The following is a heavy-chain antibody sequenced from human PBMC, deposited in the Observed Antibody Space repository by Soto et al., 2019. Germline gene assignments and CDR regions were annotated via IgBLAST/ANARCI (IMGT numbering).Heavy chain of an antibody. V-gene: IGHV4-31*03. CDR2: IYYSGST. CDR1: GGSISSGGYY. D-gene: IGHD6-19*01. CDR3: ARDRRYSSGWYLPYGMDV. Sequence: SETLSLTCTVSGGSISSGGYYWSWIRQPPGKGLEWIGYIYYSGSTYYNPSLKSRVTISVDTSKNQFSLKLSSVTAADTAVYYCARDRRYSSGWYLPYGMDVWGQGTTVTVSS. J-gene: IGHJ6*02.